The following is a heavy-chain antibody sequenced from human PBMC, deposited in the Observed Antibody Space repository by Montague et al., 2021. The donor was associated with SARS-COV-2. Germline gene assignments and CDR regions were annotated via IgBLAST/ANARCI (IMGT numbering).Heavy chain of an antibody. Sequence: SETLSLTCTVSGSSISSYYWSWIRQPPGKGLEWIGYIYYSGSTNYNPSLKSRVTISVDTSKNQFSLKLSSVTAADTAVYYCARDTEGYISSWYHDYWGQGTLVTVSS. CDR1: GSSISSYY. CDR3: ARDTEGYISSWYHDY. V-gene: IGHV4-59*01. CDR2: IYYSGST. J-gene: IGHJ4*02. D-gene: IGHD6-13*01.